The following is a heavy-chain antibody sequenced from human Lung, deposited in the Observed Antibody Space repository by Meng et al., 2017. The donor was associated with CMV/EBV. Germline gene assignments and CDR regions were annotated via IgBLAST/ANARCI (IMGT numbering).Heavy chain of an antibody. J-gene: IGHJ6*02. Sequence: SCAASGFTFDNHAMHWVRQAPGKGLEWVSLISWDGGSTSYADPVKGRFTISRDNSKNSLFLQMNSLRPEDSALYYCAKDHDSSWRIMDVWGQGTXVTVSS. CDR3: AKDHDSSWRIMDV. V-gene: IGHV3-43D*03. D-gene: IGHD3-22*01. CDR1: GFTFDNHA. CDR2: ISWDGGST.